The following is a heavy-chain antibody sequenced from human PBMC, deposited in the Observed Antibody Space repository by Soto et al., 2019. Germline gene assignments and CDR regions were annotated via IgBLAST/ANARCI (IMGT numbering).Heavy chain of an antibody. V-gene: IGHV4-39*01. Sequence: SETLSLTCTVSGGSISSNNHYWGWTRQPPGKGLEWIGSISYSGSMYYNPSLQSRVTISVEPSKNQFSLNLSSVTAADPSMDFCARPLPDVWNGYFPDGFDIWGQGTTVTVSS. D-gene: IGHD3-3*01. CDR1: GGSISSNNHY. CDR2: ISYSGSM. J-gene: IGHJ3*02. CDR3: ARPLPDVWNGYFPDGFDI.